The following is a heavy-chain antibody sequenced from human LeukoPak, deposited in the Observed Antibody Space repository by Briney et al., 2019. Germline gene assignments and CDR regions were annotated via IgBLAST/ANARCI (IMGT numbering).Heavy chain of an antibody. D-gene: IGHD6-6*01. Sequence: GGSLRLSCAASGFTFSSYGMHWVRQAPGKGLEWVAVISYDGSNKYYADSVKGRFTISRGNSKNSLYLQMNSLRAEDTAVYYCARDSSSSPDYWGQGTLVTVSS. CDR1: GFTFSSYG. CDR2: ISYDGSNK. CDR3: ARDSSSSPDY. V-gene: IGHV3-30*03. J-gene: IGHJ4*02.